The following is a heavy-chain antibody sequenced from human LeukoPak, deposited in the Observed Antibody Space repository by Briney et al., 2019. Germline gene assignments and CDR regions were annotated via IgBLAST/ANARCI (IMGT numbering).Heavy chain of an antibody. V-gene: IGHV3-23*01. Sequence: GGSLRLPCAASGFTFSSYAMSWVRQAPGKGLEWVSAISGSGGSTYADSVKGRFTISRDNSKNTLYLQMNSLRAEDTAVYYCAKDSPPYYDSSGYSDAFDIWGQGTMVTASS. J-gene: IGHJ3*02. D-gene: IGHD3-22*01. CDR2: ISGSGGST. CDR1: GFTFSSYA. CDR3: AKDSPPYYDSSGYSDAFDI.